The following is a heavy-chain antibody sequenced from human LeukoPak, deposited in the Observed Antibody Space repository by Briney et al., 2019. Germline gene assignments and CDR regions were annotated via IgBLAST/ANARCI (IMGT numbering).Heavy chain of an antibody. V-gene: IGHV4-34*01. CDR1: GGSFSGYY. CDR3: ARHSIVVVPAASNWFDP. D-gene: IGHD2-2*01. J-gene: IGHJ5*02. CDR2: INHSGST. Sequence: SETLSLTCAVYGGSFSGYYWSWIRQPPGKGLEWIGEINHSGSTNYNPSLKSRVTISVDTSKNQFSLKLSSVTAADTAVYYYARHSIVVVPAASNWFDPWGQGTLVTVSS.